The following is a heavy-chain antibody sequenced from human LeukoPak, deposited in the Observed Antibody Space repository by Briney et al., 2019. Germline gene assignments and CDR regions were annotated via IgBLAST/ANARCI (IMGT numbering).Heavy chain of an antibody. Sequence: SETLSLTCTVSGDSISSGDYYWTWIRQPPAKGLEWIWYIYFTGTTYYNPSLKSRVTILVDTSKNQFSLNLSSVTAADTAVCYCASGSGSEYGYVDSGGQGTLVTVSS. J-gene: IGHJ4*02. CDR2: IYFTGTT. CDR3: ASGSGSEYGYVDS. V-gene: IGHV4-30-4*01. CDR1: GDSISSGDYY. D-gene: IGHD3-10*01.